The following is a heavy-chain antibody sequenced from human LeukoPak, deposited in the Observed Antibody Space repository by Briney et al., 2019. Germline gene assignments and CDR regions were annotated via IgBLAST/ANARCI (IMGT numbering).Heavy chain of an antibody. J-gene: IGHJ1*01. D-gene: IGHD3-22*01. CDR2: IKSDGST. V-gene: IGHV3-74*01. CDR1: GFTFSSYW. CDR3: ARAPSEIGGYYPEYFRH. Sequence: PGGSLRLSCAASGFTFSSYWMHWVRQAPGKGLVWVSRIKSDGSTRYADSVKGRFTISRDNAKNTASLQMTSLRAEDTGVYYCARAPSEIGGYYPEYFRHWGQGTLVIVSS.